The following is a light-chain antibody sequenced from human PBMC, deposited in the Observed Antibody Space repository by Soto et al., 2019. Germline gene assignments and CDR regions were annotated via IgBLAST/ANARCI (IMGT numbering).Light chain of an antibody. J-gene: IGKJ5*01. Sequence: ERVMTQSPATLSVSPGERSTLSCSASQSVSNNVAWYQQKPGQAPRLLILDASTRATGIPARFSGSGSGTEFTLTISSLQSEDFAFYYCQQYNNWFSITFGQGTRLEIK. V-gene: IGKV3-15*01. CDR3: QQYNNWFSIT. CDR1: QSVSNN. CDR2: DAS.